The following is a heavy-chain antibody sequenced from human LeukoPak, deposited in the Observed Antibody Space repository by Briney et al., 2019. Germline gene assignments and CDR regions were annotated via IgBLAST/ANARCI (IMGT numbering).Heavy chain of an antibody. D-gene: IGHD6-13*01. Sequence: GGSLRLSCAASGFTFSSYSMNWVRQAPGKGLEWVSSISSSSSYIYYADSVKSRFTISRDNAKNSLYLQMNSLRAEDTAVYYCAREEIAAAGPSGYYYYMDVWGKGTTVTVSS. CDR3: AREEIAAAGPSGYYYYMDV. CDR1: GFTFSSYS. CDR2: ISSSSSYI. J-gene: IGHJ6*03. V-gene: IGHV3-21*01.